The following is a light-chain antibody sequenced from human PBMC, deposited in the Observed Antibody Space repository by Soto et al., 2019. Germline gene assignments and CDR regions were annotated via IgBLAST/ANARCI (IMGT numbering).Light chain of an antibody. Sequence: EIVMTQSPATLSVSPGERATLSCRASQSVSSNLAWYQQKPGQAPTLLIYGASARATGVPARFRGSRSGPEFTLTINSLQSEDFAIYYCQPYNNWPLTFGGGTKVESK. CDR1: QSVSSN. J-gene: IGKJ4*01. CDR3: QPYNNWPLT. V-gene: IGKV3-15*01. CDR2: GAS.